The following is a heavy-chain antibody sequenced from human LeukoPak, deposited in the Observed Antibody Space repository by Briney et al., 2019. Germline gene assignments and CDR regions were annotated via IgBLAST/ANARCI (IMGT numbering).Heavy chain of an antibody. V-gene: IGHV3-7*01. D-gene: IGHD3-22*01. CDR2: IKKEDGSEK. J-gene: IGHJ3*02. CDR1: TFTLSKYW. CDR3: AKDHYYDSLDI. Sequence: PGGSLRLSCAASTFTLSKYWMTWVRQAPGKGLEWVANIKKEDGSEKNYVASVKGRFTISRDNAKNSLYLQMNNLRVEDTAVYYCAKDHYYDSLDIWGQGTMVTVSS.